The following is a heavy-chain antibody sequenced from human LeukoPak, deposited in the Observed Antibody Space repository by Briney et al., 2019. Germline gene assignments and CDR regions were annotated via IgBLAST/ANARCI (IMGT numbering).Heavy chain of an antibody. V-gene: IGHV3-15*01. CDR2: ITSKTDGGTT. J-gene: IGHJ4*02. CDR1: GFPFSNAW. D-gene: IGHD3-10*01. CDR3: NTERPYDSGFSFDN. Sequence: PGGSLRPSCAASGFPFSNAWMNWVRQAPGKGLEWVGRITSKTDGGTTDFAAPVKGRFTISREDSRSTVYLQMNSLKTEDTGIYYCNTERPYDSGFSFDNWGQGTLVTVSS.